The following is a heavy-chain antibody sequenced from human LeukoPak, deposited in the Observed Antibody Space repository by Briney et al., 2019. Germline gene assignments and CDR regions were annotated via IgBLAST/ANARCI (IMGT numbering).Heavy chain of an antibody. CDR1: GFTFSSYA. D-gene: IGHD3-3*01. V-gene: IGHV3-30-3*01. CDR3: ASTYYDFWSGSFSGYYMDV. J-gene: IGHJ6*03. Sequence: PGGSLRLSCAASGFTFSSYAMHWVRQAPGKGLEWVAVISYDGSNKYYADSVKGRFTISRDNAKDSLYLQMNSLRAEDTAVYYCASTYYDFWSGSFSGYYMDVWGKGTTVTVSS. CDR2: ISYDGSNK.